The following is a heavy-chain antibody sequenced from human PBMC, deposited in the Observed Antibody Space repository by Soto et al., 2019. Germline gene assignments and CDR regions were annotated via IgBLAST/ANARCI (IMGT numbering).Heavy chain of an antibody. Sequence: PGGAPRLSRSAPGFTFSTYSMHWVRQAPGKGLEYVPGVSNNDGRTTSYADSVKGRFTISRDNSKNTLYLQMSSLRTEDTAVYYCVKDGQVVANPFESWGQGTLVTVSS. V-gene: IGHV3-64D*06. CDR2: VSNNDGRTT. J-gene: IGHJ4*02. CDR1: GFTFSTYS. CDR3: VKDGQVVANPFES. D-gene: IGHD3-22*01.